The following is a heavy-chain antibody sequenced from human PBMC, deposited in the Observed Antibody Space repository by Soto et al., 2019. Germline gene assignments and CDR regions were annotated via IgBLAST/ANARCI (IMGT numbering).Heavy chain of an antibody. CDR1: GGSIIRGNYY. D-gene: IGHD2-2*01. Sequence: QVQLQESGPGLVKPSQTLSLTCTVSGGSIIRGNYYWTWILQHPGEGLEWIGYIHYSGSTYYNPSLKSRVTISLDTSKNQFSLRLSSVTAADTAVYHCASILGYCSSTSCYGFRFDPWGQGTLVTVSS. J-gene: IGHJ5*02. CDR2: IHYSGST. CDR3: ASILGYCSSTSCYGFRFDP. V-gene: IGHV4-31*03.